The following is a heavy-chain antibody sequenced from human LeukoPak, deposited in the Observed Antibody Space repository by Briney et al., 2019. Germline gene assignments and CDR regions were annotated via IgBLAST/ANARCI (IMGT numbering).Heavy chain of an antibody. CDR3: ARNHVYDSSGYYYEYFQH. CDR1: GGTFSSYA. V-gene: IGHV1-69*04. J-gene: IGHJ1*01. D-gene: IGHD3-22*01. CDR2: IIPILGIA. Sequence: SVKVSCKASGGTFSSYATSWVRQAPGQGLEWMGRIIPILGIANYAQKFQGRVTITADKSTSTAYMEPSSLRSEDTAVYYCARNHVYDSSGYYYEYFQHWGQGTLVTVSS.